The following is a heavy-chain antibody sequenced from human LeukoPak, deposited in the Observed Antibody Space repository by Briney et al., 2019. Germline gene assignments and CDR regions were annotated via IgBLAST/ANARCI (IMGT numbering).Heavy chain of an antibody. J-gene: IGHJ3*02. Sequence: GGSLRLSCASSGFTVSSNYMSWVRQAPGKGLKWVSVIYSGASTDYADPVTGRFTISRDNSKNTLYLQMNSLRAEDTAVYYCAREGYSYGYDAFDIWGQGTMVTVSS. CDR3: AREGYSYGYDAFDI. CDR2: IYSGAST. D-gene: IGHD5-18*01. V-gene: IGHV3-66*01. CDR1: GFTVSSNY.